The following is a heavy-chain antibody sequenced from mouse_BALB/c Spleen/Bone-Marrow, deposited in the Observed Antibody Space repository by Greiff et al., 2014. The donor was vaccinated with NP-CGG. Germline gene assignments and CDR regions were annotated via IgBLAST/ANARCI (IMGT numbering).Heavy chain of an antibody. V-gene: IGHV1S81*02. CDR1: GYSFTSYW. J-gene: IGHJ4*01. D-gene: IGHD2-12*01. CDR2: VSPSNGRS. CDR3: TRSELRRGGYALDY. Sequence: QVQLKESRAELVKPGASVKLSCKASGYSFTSYWMHWVKQRPGQGPEWIGEVSPSNGRSNYNEKFKSKATLTVDKSSSTAYMQLSGLTSEDSAVYYCTRSELRRGGYALDYWGLGTSVTVSS.